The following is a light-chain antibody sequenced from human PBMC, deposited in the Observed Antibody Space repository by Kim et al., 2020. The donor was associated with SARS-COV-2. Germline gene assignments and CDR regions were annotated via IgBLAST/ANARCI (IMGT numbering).Light chain of an antibody. V-gene: IGKV1-39*01. J-gene: IGKJ4*01. CDR3: QQSYSTPLT. CDR2: AAS. CDR1: QSISSY. Sequence: DIQMTQSPSSLSASVGDGVTITCRASQSISSYLNWYQQKPGKAPKLLIYAASSLQPGAPSRLTGSGSATDFTLTISSLQPEDFATYYCQQSYSTPLTFGGGTKVDIK.